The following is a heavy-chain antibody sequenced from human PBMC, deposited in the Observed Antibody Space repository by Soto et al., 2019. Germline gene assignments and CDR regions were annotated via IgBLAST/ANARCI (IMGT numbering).Heavy chain of an antibody. CDR2: INHSGST. J-gene: IGHJ4*02. D-gene: IGHD4-17*01. CDR3: ARRRRDYATKIIDY. CDR1: GGSFSGYY. V-gene: IGHV4-34*01. Sequence: QVQLQQWGAGLLKPSETLSLTCAVYGGSFSGYYWSWIRQPPGKGLEWIGEINHSGSTNYNPSPTIRVTLSVDTSSGQFPLQLSSVTAADTAVYYCARRRRDYATKIIDYWGQGTLVTVSS.